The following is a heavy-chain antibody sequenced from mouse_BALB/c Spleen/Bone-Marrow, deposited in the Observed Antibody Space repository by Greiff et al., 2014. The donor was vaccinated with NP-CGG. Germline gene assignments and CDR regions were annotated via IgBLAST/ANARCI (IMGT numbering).Heavy chain of an antibody. CDR1: GFNIKDTD. Sequence: EVKVVESGAELVKPGASVKLSCTASGFNIKDTDMHWVKQRPEQGMEWIGRIDPANDNTKYDPKFQGKATITADTSSNTVYLQLSSLTSEDTAVYYCAITPSAMDYWGQGTSVTVSS. CDR3: AITPSAMDY. V-gene: IGHV14-3*02. J-gene: IGHJ4*01. D-gene: IGHD2-4*01. CDR2: IDPANDNT.